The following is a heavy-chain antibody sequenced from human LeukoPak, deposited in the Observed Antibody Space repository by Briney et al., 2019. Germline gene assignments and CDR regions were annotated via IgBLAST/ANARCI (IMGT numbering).Heavy chain of an antibody. D-gene: IGHD3-10*01. V-gene: IGHV1-24*01. CDR1: GYSLTLLS. Sequence: GASVKVSCKVSGYSLTLLSLHWVRQAPGKGLEWMGGFDREDDITMYAQTLRDRVTLTEDTSTDTAYMELSSLRSEDTAIYYCATGGLIKNTFMIRGVKPLDSWGQGTLVAVSS. CDR3: ATGGLIKNTFMIRGVKPLDS. CDR2: FDREDDIT. J-gene: IGHJ4*02.